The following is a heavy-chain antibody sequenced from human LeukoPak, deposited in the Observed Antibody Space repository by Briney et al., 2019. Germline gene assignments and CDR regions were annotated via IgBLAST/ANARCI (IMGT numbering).Heavy chain of an antibody. D-gene: IGHD3-22*01. CDR1: GFTFDDYA. V-gene: IGHV3-9*03. CDR3: ATSHDSSGYGFDY. CDR2: ISWNSGSI. J-gene: IGHJ4*02. Sequence: GGSLRLSCAASGFTFDDYAMHWVRQAPGKGLEWVSGISWNSGSIGYADSVKSRFTISRDNAKNSLYLQMNSLRAEDMALYYCATSHDSSGYGFDYWGQGTLVTVSS.